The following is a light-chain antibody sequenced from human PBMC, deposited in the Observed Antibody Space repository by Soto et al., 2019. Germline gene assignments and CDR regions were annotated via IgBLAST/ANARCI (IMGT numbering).Light chain of an antibody. CDR1: QSISTW. CDR2: KAS. CDR3: QQYNTYSWT. Sequence: DIQMTQSPPTLSASVGDRVTITCRASQSISTWLAWYQQKPGKGPTLLIYKASRLESGVPSRFSGSGSGTEFALTISSLQPADFATYYCQQYNTYSWTFGQGTKVDIK. V-gene: IGKV1-5*03. J-gene: IGKJ1*01.